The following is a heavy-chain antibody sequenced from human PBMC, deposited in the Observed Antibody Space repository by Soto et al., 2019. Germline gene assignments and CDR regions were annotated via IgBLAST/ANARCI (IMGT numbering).Heavy chain of an antibody. CDR1: GGTFSSYT. CDR3: AEYCSSTSCYGGNWFDP. Sequence: QVQLVQSGAEVKKPGSSVKVSCKASGGTFSSYTISWVRQAPGQGLEWMGRIIPILGIANYAQKFKGRVKITADKSTSTAYMELSSLRSEDTAVYYCAEYCSSTSCYGGNWFDPWGQGTLVTVSS. J-gene: IGHJ5*02. D-gene: IGHD2-2*01. V-gene: IGHV1-69*02. CDR2: IIPILGIA.